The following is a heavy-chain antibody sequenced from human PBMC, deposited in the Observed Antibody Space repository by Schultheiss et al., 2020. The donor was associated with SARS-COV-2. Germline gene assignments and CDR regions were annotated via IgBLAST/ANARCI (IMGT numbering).Heavy chain of an antibody. D-gene: IGHD5-18*01. Sequence: GESLKISCAASGFTFSSYAMSWVRQAPGKGLEWVSAISGSGGSTYYADSVKGRFTISRDNSKNTLYLQMNSLRAEDTAVYYCARERWDTAMGNHWYFDLGGRGTLVTVSS. J-gene: IGHJ2*01. CDR2: ISGSGGST. CDR1: GFTFSSYA. CDR3: ARERWDTAMGNHWYFDL. V-gene: IGHV3-23*01.